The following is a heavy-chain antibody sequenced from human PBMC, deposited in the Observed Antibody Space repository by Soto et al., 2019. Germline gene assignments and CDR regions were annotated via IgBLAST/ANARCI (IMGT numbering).Heavy chain of an antibody. Sequence: QVQLVQSGAEVKKPGSSVKVSCKASGGTFSSYAISWVRQAPGQGLEWMGGIIPIFGTANYEQKFQGRVKTTAEESKSTAYMELSSLRSEDTAVYYCARDKVGYYDSSGYYRVSVPPDYYYGMDVWGQGTTVTVSS. CDR2: IIPIFGTA. D-gene: IGHD3-22*01. J-gene: IGHJ6*01. CDR1: GGTFSSYA. CDR3: ARDKVGYYDSSGYYRVSVPPDYYYGMDV. V-gene: IGHV1-69*01.